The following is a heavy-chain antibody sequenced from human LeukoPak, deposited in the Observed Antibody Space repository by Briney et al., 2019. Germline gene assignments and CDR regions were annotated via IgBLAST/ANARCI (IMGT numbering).Heavy chain of an antibody. D-gene: IGHD3-22*01. J-gene: IGHJ4*02. Sequence: SETLSLTCTVSGGSISSSSYYWGWIRQPPGKGLEWIGSIYYSGSTYYNPSLKSRVTISVDTSKNQFSLKLSSVTAADTAVYYCARLPYDSSGYYYDGPPYYLDYWGQGTLVTVSS. CDR1: GGSISSSSYY. CDR3: ARLPYDSSGYYYDGPPYYLDY. V-gene: IGHV4-39*01. CDR2: IYYSGST.